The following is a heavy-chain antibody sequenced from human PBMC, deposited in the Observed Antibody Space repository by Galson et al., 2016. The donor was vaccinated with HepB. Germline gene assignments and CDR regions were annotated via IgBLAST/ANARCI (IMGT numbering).Heavy chain of an antibody. J-gene: IGHJ6*01. V-gene: IGHV3-33*01. CDR2: IWYDGSNK. CDR3: QGPIGLPPGALLQEHL. CDR1: GFTFSSYG. Sequence: SLRLSCAASGFTFSSYGMHWVRQAPGKGLEWVAVIWYDGSNKYYADSVKGRFTISRDNSKNTLYLQMNSLRAEDTTPSFHQGPIGLPPGALLQEHLWG. D-gene: IGHD2-15*01.